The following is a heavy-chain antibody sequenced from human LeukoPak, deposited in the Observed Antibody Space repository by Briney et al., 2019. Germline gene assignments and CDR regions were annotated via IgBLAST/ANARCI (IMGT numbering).Heavy chain of an antibody. J-gene: IGHJ3*01. D-gene: IGHD6-19*01. Sequence: SETLSLTCAVSGYSIRSSNWWGWIRQPPGKGLEWIGYIYYSGSTYYNPSLKSRVTMSVDTSKNQFSLILSSVTAVDTAVYYCARGIAVAGMSAFDVWGQGTMVTVSS. CDR2: IYYSGST. CDR3: ARGIAVAGMSAFDV. V-gene: IGHV4-28*03. CDR1: GYSIRSSNW.